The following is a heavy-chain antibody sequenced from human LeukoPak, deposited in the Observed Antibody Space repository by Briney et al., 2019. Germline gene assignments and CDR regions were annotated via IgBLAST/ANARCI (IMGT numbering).Heavy chain of an antibody. J-gene: IGHJ3*02. CDR3: AKDYVGQVPDAFDI. V-gene: IGHV3-23*01. CDR2: ISGSGGST. Sequence: GSLRLSCAASGFTFSSYAMTWVRQAPGKGLEWVSAISGSGGSTYYADSVKGRFTISRDNSKNTLYVHMNSLRAEDTAIYYCAKDYVGQVPDAFDIWGQGTMVTVSS. D-gene: IGHD1-26*01. CDR1: GFTFSSYA.